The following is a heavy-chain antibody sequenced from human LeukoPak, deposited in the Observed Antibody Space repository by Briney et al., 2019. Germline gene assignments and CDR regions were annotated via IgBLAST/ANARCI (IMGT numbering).Heavy chain of an antibody. J-gene: IGHJ5*02. CDR1: GYTLTELS. CDR3: ATERHYCSGGSCYRTGHNWFDP. D-gene: IGHD2-15*01. Sequence: ASVKVSCKVSGYTLTELSMHWVRQAPGKGLEWMGGFDPEDGETIYAQKFQGRVTMTEDTSTDTAYMELSSLRSEDTAVYYCATERHYCSGGSCYRTGHNWFDPWGQGTLVTVSS. CDR2: FDPEDGET. V-gene: IGHV1-24*01.